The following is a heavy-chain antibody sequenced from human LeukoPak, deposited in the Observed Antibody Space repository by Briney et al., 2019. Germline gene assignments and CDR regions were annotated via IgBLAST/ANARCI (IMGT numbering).Heavy chain of an antibody. V-gene: IGHV4-39*07. CDR2: IYYSGST. CDR1: GGSISSSSYY. J-gene: IGHJ4*02. D-gene: IGHD6-13*01. CDR3: ARDGEGQQLADY. Sequence: PSQTLSLTCTVSGGSISSSSYYWGWIRQPPGKGLEWIGSIYYSGSTYYNPSLKSRVTISVDTSKNQFSLKLSSVTAADTAVYYCARDGEGQQLADYWGQGTLVTVSS.